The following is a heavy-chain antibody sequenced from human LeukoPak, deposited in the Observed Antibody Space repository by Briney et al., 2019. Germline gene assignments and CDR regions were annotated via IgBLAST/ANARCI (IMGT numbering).Heavy chain of an antibody. Sequence: PGGSLRLSCAASGFTFSNYWMHWVRQAPGKGLVWVSRINSDGSGTNYADSVKGRFTISRDNAKNILDLQMNSLRVEDTAVYYCARDACSGGSCRFEDNWGQGTLVTVSS. CDR1: GFTFSNYW. V-gene: IGHV3-74*01. D-gene: IGHD2-15*01. CDR2: INSDGSGT. CDR3: ARDACSGGSCRFEDN. J-gene: IGHJ4*02.